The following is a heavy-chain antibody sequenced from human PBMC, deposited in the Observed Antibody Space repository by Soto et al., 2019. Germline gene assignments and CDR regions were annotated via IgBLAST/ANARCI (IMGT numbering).Heavy chain of an antibody. CDR1: GFSLSTSGVG. D-gene: IGHD6-13*01. J-gene: IGHJ4*02. CDR2: IYWDDDK. CDR3: AHRRPGSKGYSSSGQKVPFDY. Sequence: QITLKESGPTLVKPTQTLTLTCTFSGFSLSTSGVGVGWIRQPPGKALEWLALIYWDDDKRYSPSLKSRLTITKDTSKNQVVLTMTNMDPVDTATYYCAHRRPGSKGYSSSGQKVPFDYWGQGTLVTVSS. V-gene: IGHV2-5*02.